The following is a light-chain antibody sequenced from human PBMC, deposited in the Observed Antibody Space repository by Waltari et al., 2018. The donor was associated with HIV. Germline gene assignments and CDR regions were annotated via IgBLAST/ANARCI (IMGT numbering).Light chain of an antibody. Sequence: VLTQSPGTLSLSPGERPTLARRARKRVSRRYLAWYKEKPGSAPRLLIAGASSMVTGSPDRFRGSRSRTGFTLTTSRLDREGFAVDSCQQYGSSTLTSGGGPKVEIK. J-gene: IGKJ4*01. CDR1: KRVSRRY. V-gene: IGKV3-20*01. CDR2: GAS. CDR3: QQYGSSTLT.